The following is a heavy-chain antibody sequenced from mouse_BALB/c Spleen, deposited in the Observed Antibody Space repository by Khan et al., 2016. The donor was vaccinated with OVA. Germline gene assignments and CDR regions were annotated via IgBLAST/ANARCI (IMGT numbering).Heavy chain of an antibody. J-gene: IGHJ3*01. D-gene: IGHD3-1*01. CDR2: IRYDGNS. Sequence: EVQLQESGPGLVKPSQSLSLTCSVTGYSITSGYFWNWIRQFPGNNLEWMGYIRYDGNSNYKPSLKNRISITRATSKNQFFLKLNSVTHEDTATYYGARGGSSGPAWFTYWGQGILVTVAA. CDR1: GYSITSGYF. V-gene: IGHV3-6*02. CDR3: ARGGSSGPAWFTY.